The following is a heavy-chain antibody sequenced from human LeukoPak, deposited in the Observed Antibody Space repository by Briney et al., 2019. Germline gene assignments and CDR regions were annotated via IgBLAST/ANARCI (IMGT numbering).Heavy chain of an antibody. Sequence: PSETLSLTCTVSGSSISSYFWSCIRQPPGKGLEWIGYVYYSGSTNYNPSLKSRVTISVDTSKKQFSLKLSSATAADTAVYYCAIVLDLSKRALDAFDIWGQGTMVTVSS. V-gene: IGHV4-59*01. CDR2: VYYSGST. CDR1: GSSISSYF. J-gene: IGHJ3*02. CDR3: AIVLDLSKRALDAFDI.